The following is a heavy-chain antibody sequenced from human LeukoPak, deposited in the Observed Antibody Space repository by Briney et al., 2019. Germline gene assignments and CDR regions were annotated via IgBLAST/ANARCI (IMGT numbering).Heavy chain of an antibody. CDR2: INQDGSKE. CDR3: VRDGGVSGYDLLDY. CDR1: GFIFSNYW. D-gene: IGHD5-12*01. J-gene: IGHJ4*02. V-gene: IGHV3-7*01. Sequence: GGSLRLSCTASGFIFSNYWMTWVRQAPGKGLEWVAQINQDGSKEYYIDSVKARFSISRDNARNSLSLQMDSLRAEDTAVYYCVRDGGVSGYDLLDYWGQGTLVTVSS.